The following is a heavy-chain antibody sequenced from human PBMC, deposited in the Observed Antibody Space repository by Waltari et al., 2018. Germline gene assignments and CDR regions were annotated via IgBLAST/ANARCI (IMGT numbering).Heavy chain of an antibody. CDR1: GFTFGHSA. D-gene: IGHD3-16*02. V-gene: IGHV3-23*01. CDR2: ISGSSSST. J-gene: IGHJ3*02. Sequence: EVQLLESGGGLVQPGGSLRLPCAASGFTFGHSALSWVRQAPGKGLEWISGISGSSSSTYYADSVKGRFTISRDNSKNTLYLQMNSLRVEDTAVYFCAKVEGGIVTRYYALDIWGQGTMVTVSS. CDR3: AKVEGGIVTRYYALDI.